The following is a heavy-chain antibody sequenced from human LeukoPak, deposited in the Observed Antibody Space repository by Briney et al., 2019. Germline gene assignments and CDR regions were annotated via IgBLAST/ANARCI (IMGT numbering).Heavy chain of an antibody. CDR2: IYYSGST. D-gene: IGHD5-24*01. Sequence: SETLSLTCTVSGGSISSHYWSWIRQPPGKGLEWIGYIYYSGSTNYNPSLKSRVTISVDTSKNQFSLKLSSVTAADTAVYYCARGDGYNYLSDYWGQGTLVTVSS. J-gene: IGHJ4*02. CDR3: ARGDGYNYLSDY. CDR1: GGSISSHY. V-gene: IGHV4-59*11.